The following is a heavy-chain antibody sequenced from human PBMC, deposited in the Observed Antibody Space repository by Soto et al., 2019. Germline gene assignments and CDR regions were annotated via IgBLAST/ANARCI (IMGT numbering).Heavy chain of an antibody. CDR3: ARDPTPFRGDPLDY. CDR2: INPSVGST. CDR1: GYTFINYY. V-gene: IGHV1-46*01. Sequence: HVQLVQSGADVKKPGASVKVSCKASGYTFINYYMHWVRQAPGQGLEWMGMINPSVGSTTYAQRCQGRVTMTTDTSTSTVFMELNSLRSEDTAVYYCARDPTPFRGDPLDYWGQGTLVTVSS. D-gene: IGHD3-16*01. J-gene: IGHJ4*02.